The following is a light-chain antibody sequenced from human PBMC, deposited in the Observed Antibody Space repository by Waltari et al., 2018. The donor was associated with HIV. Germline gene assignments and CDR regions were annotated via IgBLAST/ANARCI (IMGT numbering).Light chain of an antibody. Sequence: EIVMTQSSVTLSVSPGESATLSCRASQSVNNNLVWYQQKPGQSPRLLLYGPLTRAPGVPARFSGSGSGTEFTLTINSLRSEDSAVYFCQQYNDWPFTFGQGTKLEIK. J-gene: IGKJ2*01. CDR3: QQYNDWPFT. V-gene: IGKV3-15*01. CDR1: QSVNNN. CDR2: GPL.